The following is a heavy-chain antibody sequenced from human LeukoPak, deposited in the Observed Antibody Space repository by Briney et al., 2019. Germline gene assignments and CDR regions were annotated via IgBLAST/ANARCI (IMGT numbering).Heavy chain of an antibody. D-gene: IGHD3-10*01. CDR2: IYYSGST. J-gene: IGHJ4*02. CDR3: ARHRPGTTIDY. V-gene: IGHV4-59*08. Sequence: PSETLSLTCTVSGGSISSYYWSWIRQPPGKGLEWIGYIYYSGSTNYNPSLTSRVTISVDTSKNQFSLKLSSVTAADTAVYYCARHRPGTTIDYWGQGTLVTVSS. CDR1: GGSISSYY.